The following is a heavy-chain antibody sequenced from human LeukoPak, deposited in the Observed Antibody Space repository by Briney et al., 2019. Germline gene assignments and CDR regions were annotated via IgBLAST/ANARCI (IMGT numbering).Heavy chain of an antibody. D-gene: IGHD2-2*01. CDR3: ARVECSSTTCYDDY. CDR1: GYTFRRYS. J-gene: IGHJ4*02. V-gene: IGHV1-18*01. CDR2: RNVYNDYT. Sequence: ASVNVCCKTSGYTFRRYSIRGVRQSPGQGLERMGWRNVYNDYTSYARNFQGRVNMTRDTATSKAYMGVRSLRSDDAAGDYRARVECSSTTCYDDYWGEGTLVIVYS.